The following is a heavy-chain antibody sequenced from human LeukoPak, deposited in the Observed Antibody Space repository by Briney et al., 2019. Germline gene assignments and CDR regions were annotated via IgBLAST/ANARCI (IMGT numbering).Heavy chain of an antibody. J-gene: IGHJ4*02. V-gene: IGHV3-43*02. CDR3: ARESGKFDY. CDR1: GLPIAEFA. Sequence: TGGSLRLSCVASGLPIAEFAMHWVRQAPGKGLEWVSLISGDGVSTFYADSVKGRFSISRDNSKNSLSLEMNSLRTEDTAMYYCARESGKFDYWGQGTLVAVSS. CDR2: ISGDGVST.